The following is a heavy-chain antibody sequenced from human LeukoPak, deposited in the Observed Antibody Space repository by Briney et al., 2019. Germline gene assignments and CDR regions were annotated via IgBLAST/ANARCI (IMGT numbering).Heavy chain of an antibody. CDR2: ISDSGDST. J-gene: IGHJ6*03. CDR1: GFTFSSYS. D-gene: IGHD1-1*01. V-gene: IGHV3-23*01. CDR3: AKRGVERVGDYHYYYYLDV. Sequence: PGGSLRLSCAASGFTFSSYSMNWVRQAPGKGLQWVSSISDSGDSTYYADSVKGRFTISRDTSKSTLFLQINSLRAEDTALYYCAKRGVERVGDYHYYYYLDVWGKGTTVTVSS.